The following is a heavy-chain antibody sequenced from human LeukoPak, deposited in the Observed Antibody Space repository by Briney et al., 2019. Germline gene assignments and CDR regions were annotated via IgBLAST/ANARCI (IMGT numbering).Heavy chain of an antibody. Sequence: SETLSLTCTVSGGSISSYYWSWIRQPPGKGLEWIGYIYYSGSTNYNPSLKSRVTISVDTSKNQFSLKLSFVTAADTAVYYCARGEMATTDAFDIWGQGTMVTVSS. V-gene: IGHV4-59*01. J-gene: IGHJ3*02. CDR2: IYYSGST. D-gene: IGHD5-24*01. CDR3: ARGEMATTDAFDI. CDR1: GGSISSYY.